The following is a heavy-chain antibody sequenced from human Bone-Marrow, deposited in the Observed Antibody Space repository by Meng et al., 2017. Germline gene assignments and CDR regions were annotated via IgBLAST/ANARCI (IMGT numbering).Heavy chain of an antibody. CDR3: AKDPGSGWTNKGNDFDV. CDR1: GFTFSTYA. CDR2: ISGSGGAI. Sequence: ASLKISCAASGFTFSTYAMIWVRQAPGKGLEWVSTISGSGGAIYYADSVKGRFTISRDNPENTQYLQMNSLRGEDTAVYYCAKDPGSGWTNKGNDFDVWGQGTMVTVSS. D-gene: IGHD6-19*01. V-gene: IGHV3-23*01. J-gene: IGHJ3*01.